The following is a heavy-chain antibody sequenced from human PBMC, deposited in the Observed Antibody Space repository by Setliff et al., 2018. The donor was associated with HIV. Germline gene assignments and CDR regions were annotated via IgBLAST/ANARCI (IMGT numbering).Heavy chain of an antibody. Sequence: SSETLSLTCAVYGGSFSDYYWNWIRQPPGKGLEWIGEIHHTGHINYNPSFKSRVTMSLDMSTNQFSLKLTSVTAADSAVYYCARFEVTPMTTRDYWGQGTQVTVSS. CDR2: IHHTGHI. D-gene: IGHD4-17*01. J-gene: IGHJ4*02. CDR1: GGSFSDYY. CDR3: ARFEVTPMTTRDY. V-gene: IGHV4-34*01.